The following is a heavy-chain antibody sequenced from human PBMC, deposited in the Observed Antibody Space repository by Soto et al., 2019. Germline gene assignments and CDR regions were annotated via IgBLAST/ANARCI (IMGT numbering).Heavy chain of an antibody. V-gene: IGHV1-2*02. CDR3: AREEATAGNDCFDY. CDR2: INPNSGGT. Sequence: QVQLVQSGAEVKKPGASVKVSCKASTSNYLHWVRQAPGQGLEWMGWINPNSGGTHYAEQFQGRVTMTWDTSISTVYMELNSLTSDDTAVYYCAREEATAGNDCFDYWGQGTLVTVSS. CDR1: TSNY. J-gene: IGHJ4*02. D-gene: IGHD6-13*01.